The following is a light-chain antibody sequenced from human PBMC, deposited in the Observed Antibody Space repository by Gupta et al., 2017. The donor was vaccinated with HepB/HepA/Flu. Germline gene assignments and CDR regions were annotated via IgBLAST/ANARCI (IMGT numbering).Light chain of an antibody. J-gene: IGKJ4*01. Sequence: IVLTPSPATLSLSPGERATLSCRAIQSVSNYLAWYQQKPGQAPRLLIYDAPNRATGIPARFSGSGSGTDFTFTISSLEPEDFAVYYCQQRGNRPLTFGRGTKVEIK. V-gene: IGKV3-11*01. CDR1: QSVSNY. CDR3: QQRGNRPLT. CDR2: DAP.